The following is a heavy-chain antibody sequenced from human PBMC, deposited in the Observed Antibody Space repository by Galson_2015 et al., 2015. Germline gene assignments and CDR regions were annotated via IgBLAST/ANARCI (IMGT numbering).Heavy chain of an antibody. CDR2: LSHTGSSI. J-gene: IGHJ4*02. Sequence: SLRLSCAASGFTFSSSAMNWVRQAPGKGLEWVSALSHTGSSIYYADSVKGRFTFSRDNSKNTLYLHLNSLRADDTAVYYCAKDRRAVVMSAIDYWGQGTQVTVSS. CDR1: GFTFSSSA. V-gene: IGHV3-23*01. D-gene: IGHD2-21*02. CDR3: AKDRRAVVMSAIDY.